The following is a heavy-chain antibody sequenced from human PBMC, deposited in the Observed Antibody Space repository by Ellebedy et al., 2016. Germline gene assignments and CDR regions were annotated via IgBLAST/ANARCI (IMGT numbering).Heavy chain of an antibody. CDR3: ARDGSEWSRDH. J-gene: IGHJ4*02. CDR2: IVFSGTAT. Sequence: GESLKISXAASGFTFSIAGMTWVRQAPGKGLEWVATIVFSGTATYYADSVKGRFIISRDNTKNSLFLQMNSLGVEDTAVYYCARDGSEWSRDHWGQGTLVTVSS. D-gene: IGHD3-3*01. CDR1: GFTFSIAG. V-gene: IGHV3-21*06.